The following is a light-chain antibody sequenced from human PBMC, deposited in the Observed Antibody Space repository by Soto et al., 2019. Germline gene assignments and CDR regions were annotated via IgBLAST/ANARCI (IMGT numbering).Light chain of an antibody. CDR1: QDISNY. V-gene: IGKV1-33*01. Sequence: DIQMTQSPSSLSASVGDRVTITCQASQDISNYLNWYQQKPGKAPKLLIYDASNLETGDPSRLSGSGSGTDFTYTISSLQPEDIATYYCQQYDNLPPGTFGQGTKLEIK. J-gene: IGKJ2*01. CDR2: DAS. CDR3: QQYDNLPPGT.